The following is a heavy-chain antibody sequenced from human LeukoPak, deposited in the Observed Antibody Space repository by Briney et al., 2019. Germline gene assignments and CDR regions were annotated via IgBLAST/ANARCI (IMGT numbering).Heavy chain of an antibody. J-gene: IGHJ3*02. CDR3: ASLVVGYRDAFDI. V-gene: IGHV4-38-2*01. D-gene: IGHD2-15*01. CDR2: IYHSGST. Sequence: SETLSLTCAVSGYSISSGYYWGWIRQPPGKGLEWIGSIYHSGSTYYNPSLKSRVTISVDTSKNQFSLKLSSVTAAGTAVYYCASLVVGYRDAFDIWGQGTMVTVSS. CDR1: GYSISSGYY.